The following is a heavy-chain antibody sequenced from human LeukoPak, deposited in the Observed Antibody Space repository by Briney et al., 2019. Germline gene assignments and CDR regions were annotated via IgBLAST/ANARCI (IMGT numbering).Heavy chain of an antibody. D-gene: IGHD3-3*01. J-gene: IGHJ4*02. V-gene: IGHV1-18*01. Sequence: ASVKVSCKASGYTFTSYGISWVRQAPGQGLEWMGWISAYNGNTNYAQKLQGRVTMTTDTSTSTAYMELRSLRSDDTAVYHCARLLTPYYDFWSGYPDFDYWGQGTLVTVSS. CDR3: ARLLTPYYDFWSGYPDFDY. CDR1: GYTFTSYG. CDR2: ISAYNGNT.